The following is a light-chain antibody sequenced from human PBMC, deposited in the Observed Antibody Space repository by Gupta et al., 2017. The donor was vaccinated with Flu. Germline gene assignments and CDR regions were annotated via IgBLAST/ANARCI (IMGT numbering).Light chain of an antibody. CDR3: FSKDTSGSHRV. Sequence: QTASTTCSGYAFRNNYAYWYQQKPGQAPVLLIYEDSKRPSGIPERFSGSSSGTTATLTITGPQVEDEADYYCFSKDTSGSHRVFGGGTKVTVL. J-gene: IGLJ3*02. CDR1: AFRNNY. CDR2: EDS. V-gene: IGLV3-10*01.